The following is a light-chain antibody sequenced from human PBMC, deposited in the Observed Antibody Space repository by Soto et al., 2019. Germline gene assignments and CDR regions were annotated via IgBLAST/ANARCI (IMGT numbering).Light chain of an antibody. CDR2: EVS. V-gene: IGLV2-8*01. J-gene: IGLJ1*01. CDR1: SSDVGGYNY. Sequence: QSVLTRPPSASGSPGRSVTISCTGTSSDVGGYNYVSWYQQHPGKAPKLMIYEVSKRPSGVPDRFSGSKSGNTASLTVSGLQAEDEADYYCSSYAGSNNYVFGTGTKVTVL. CDR3: SSYAGSNNYV.